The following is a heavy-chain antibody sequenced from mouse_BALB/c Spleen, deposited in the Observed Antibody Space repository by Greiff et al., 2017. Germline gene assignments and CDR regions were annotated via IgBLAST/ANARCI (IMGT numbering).Heavy chain of an antibody. CDR1: GYTFTSYW. CDR2: IYPGDGDT. V-gene: IGHV1-87*01. J-gene: IGHJ4*01. D-gene: IGHD2-3*01. Sequence: VQLQQSGAELARPGASVKLSCKASGYTFTSYWMQWVKQRPGQGLEWIGAIYPGDGDTRYTQKFKGKATLTADKSSSTAYMQLSSLASEDSAVYYCARGDDGYYVYAMDYWGQGTSVTVSS. CDR3: ARGDDGYYVYAMDY.